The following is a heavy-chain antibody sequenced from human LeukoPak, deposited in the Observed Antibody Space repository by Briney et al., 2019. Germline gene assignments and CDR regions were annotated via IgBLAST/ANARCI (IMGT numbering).Heavy chain of an antibody. CDR3: ARGGYSFDY. D-gene: IGHD5-18*01. Sequence: PGGSLRLSCAASGFSLSGYWMTWVRQAPGKGLEWVARLHADGVEQNYVDSVTGRFTMSRDNANNSLDLQMNSLRVEDTAVYYCARGGYSFDYLGQGTLVAVSS. V-gene: IGHV3-7*01. CDR1: GFSLSGYW. J-gene: IGHJ4*02. CDR2: LHADGVEQ.